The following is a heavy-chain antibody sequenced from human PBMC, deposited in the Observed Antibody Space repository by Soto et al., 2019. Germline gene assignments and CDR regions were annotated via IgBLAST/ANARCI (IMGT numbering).Heavy chain of an antibody. V-gene: IGHV1-69*01. CDR1: GGIFSTYA. CDR2: IIPIFGTP. J-gene: IGHJ4*02. Sequence: QVQLVQSGAEVKKPGSSVKVSCKASGGIFSTYAISWLRQAPGQGLEWMGGIIPIFGTPNYAQRLQGSVTITADDSTSTAYMELSTLRSEDTAVHYCARDRDDYGSGNYYNRLDVWGQGTLVTVSS. CDR3: ARDRDDYGSGNYYNRLDV. D-gene: IGHD3-10*01.